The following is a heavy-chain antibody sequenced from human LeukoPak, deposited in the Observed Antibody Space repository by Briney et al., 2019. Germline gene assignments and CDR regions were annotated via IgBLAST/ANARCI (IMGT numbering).Heavy chain of an antibody. D-gene: IGHD5-24*01. CDR1: RGSVSTSSYY. V-gene: IGHV4-39*01. CDR2: IFYTGNT. CDR3: ARQGDGHKNCFDK. Sequence: PSETLSLTCTVSRGSVSTSSYYWGWIRQPPGQGLEWLGSIFYTGNTYYNPSLKSRVTLSVDMSKNQFSLNLTSVTAADTAVYYCARQGDGHKNCFDKWGQGTLVTVSS. J-gene: IGHJ4*02.